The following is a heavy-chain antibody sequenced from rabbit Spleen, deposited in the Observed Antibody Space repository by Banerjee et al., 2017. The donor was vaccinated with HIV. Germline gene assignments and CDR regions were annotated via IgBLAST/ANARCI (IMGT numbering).Heavy chain of an antibody. CDR1: GFTLSSYW. CDR2: IDAGSSGST. J-gene: IGHJ4*01. CDR3: ARDQAGDADYGPYYLNL. V-gene: IGHV1S45*01. D-gene: IGHD2-1*01. Sequence: EESGGDLVKPEGSLPLTCTASGFTLSSYWICWVRQAPGKGLEWIACIDAGSSGSTYYATWAKGRFTISKTSSTTVTLQMTSLTAADTATYFCARDQAGDADYGPYYLNLWGPGTLVTVS.